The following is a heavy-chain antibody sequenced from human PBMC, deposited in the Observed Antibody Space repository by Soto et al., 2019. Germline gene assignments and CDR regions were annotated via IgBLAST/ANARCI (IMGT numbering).Heavy chain of an antibody. J-gene: IGHJ3*02. Sequence: ASVKVSCKASGGTFSSYAIRWVRQAPGQGLEWMGGIIPIFGTANYAQKFQGRLIMTRDTSTSTDYMELSSLTSEDTAVYFCARDTGGDHDAFDIWGQGTMVTVSS. CDR1: GGTFSSYA. CDR3: ARDTGGDHDAFDI. D-gene: IGHD2-8*02. CDR2: IIPIFGTA. V-gene: IGHV1-69*05.